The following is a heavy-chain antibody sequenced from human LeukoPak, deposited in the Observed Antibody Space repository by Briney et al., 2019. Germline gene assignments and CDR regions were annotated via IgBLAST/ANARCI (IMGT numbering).Heavy chain of an antibody. CDR2: IKVDGSEK. D-gene: IGHD2-21*01. CDR1: GFAFSDYW. Sequence: GGSLRLSCAASGFAFSDYWMMWVRQAPGKGLEWVAQIKVDGSEKYYVDSVRGRFTISRDNAKNSLDLQMNTLRVEDTAVYYCVRDATRGGDLDHWGQGTLVTVSS. CDR3: VRDATRGGDLDH. J-gene: IGHJ5*02. V-gene: IGHV3-7*01.